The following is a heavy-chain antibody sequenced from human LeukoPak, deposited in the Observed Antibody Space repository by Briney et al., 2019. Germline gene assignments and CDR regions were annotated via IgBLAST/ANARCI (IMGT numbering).Heavy chain of an antibody. Sequence: GGSLRLSCAASGFTFSSYAMHWVRQAPGKGLEWVAVISYDGSNKYYADSVKGRFTISRDNSKNTLYLQMNSLRAEDTAVYYCAREEYSSGWYYFDYWGQRTLVTVSS. J-gene: IGHJ4*02. V-gene: IGHV3-30*01. D-gene: IGHD6-19*01. CDR1: GFTFSSYA. CDR2: ISYDGSNK. CDR3: AREEYSSGWYYFDY.